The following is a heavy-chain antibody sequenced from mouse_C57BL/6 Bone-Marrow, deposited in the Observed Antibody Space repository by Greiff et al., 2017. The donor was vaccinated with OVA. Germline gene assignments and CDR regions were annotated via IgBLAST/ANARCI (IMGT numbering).Heavy chain of an antibody. J-gene: IGHJ3*01. V-gene: IGHV5S21*01. CDR3: TRRLFAY. CDR1: GFTFSSYA. Sequence: EVQRVESGEGLVKPGGSLKLSCAASGFTFSSYAMSWVRQTPEKRLEWVAYISSGGDYIYYADTVKGRFTISRDNARISLYLQMSGLKSEDTAMYYCTRRLFAYWGQGTLVTVSA. CDR2: ISSGGDYI.